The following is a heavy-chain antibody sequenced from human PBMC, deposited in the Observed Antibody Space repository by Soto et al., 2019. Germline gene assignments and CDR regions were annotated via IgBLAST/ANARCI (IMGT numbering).Heavy chain of an antibody. CDR3: ARAGDCSSTSCSSYYYYGMDV. V-gene: IGHV3-21*01. J-gene: IGHJ6*02. CDR2: ISSSSSYI. CDR1: GFTFSSYS. Sequence: GGSLRLSCAASGFTFSSYSMNWVRQAPGKGLEWVSSISSSSSYIYYADSVKGRFTISRDNAKNSLYLQMNSLRAEDTAVYYCARAGDCSSTSCSSYYYYGMDVWGQGTTVTV. D-gene: IGHD2-2*01.